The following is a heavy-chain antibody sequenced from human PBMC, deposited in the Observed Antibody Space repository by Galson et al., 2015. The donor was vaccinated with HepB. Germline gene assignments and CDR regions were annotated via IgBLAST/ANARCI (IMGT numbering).Heavy chain of an antibody. V-gene: IGHV1-46*03. CDR3: ARDWPGTYERYNWFDP. J-gene: IGHJ5*02. D-gene: IGHD1-7*01. CDR2: INPSGGST. CDR1: GYTFTSYY. Sequence: SVKVSCKASGYTFTSYYMHWVRQAPGQGLEWMGIINPSGGSTSYAQKFQGRVTMTRDTSTSTVYMELSSLRSEDTAVYYCARDWPGTYERYNWFDPWGQGTLVTVSS.